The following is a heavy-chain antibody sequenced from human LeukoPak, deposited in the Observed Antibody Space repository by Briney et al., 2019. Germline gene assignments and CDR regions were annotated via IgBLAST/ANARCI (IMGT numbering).Heavy chain of an antibody. CDR3: TTDYPIVGATD. CDR1: GFTFSNAW. V-gene: IGHV3-15*01. Sequence: GGSLRLSCAASGFTFSNAWMTWVRQAPGKGLEWVGRIKSKTDGGTKDYAAPVKGKFTISRDDSKNTLYLQMNSLKTEDTAVYYCTTDYPIVGATDWGQGTLVTVSS. D-gene: IGHD1-26*01. CDR2: IKSKTDGGTK. J-gene: IGHJ4*02.